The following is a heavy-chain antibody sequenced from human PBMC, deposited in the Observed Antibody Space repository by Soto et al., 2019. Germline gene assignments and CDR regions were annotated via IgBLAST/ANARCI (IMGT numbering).Heavy chain of an antibody. CDR1: GCSIISYY. D-gene: IGHD3-22*01. CDR2: IYYGGNT. Sequence: SETLSLTCIVSGCSIISYYWSWIRQPPGTGLEWIGYIYYGGNTNYNPSLKSRVTISVDTSKNQFSLILNSVTAADTAVYYCARVGTWVPYYDDSSPYTFETWSYAWGQVTPITLAS. V-gene: IGHV4-59*08. J-gene: IGHJ5*02. CDR3: ARVGTWVPYYDDSSPYTFETWSYA.